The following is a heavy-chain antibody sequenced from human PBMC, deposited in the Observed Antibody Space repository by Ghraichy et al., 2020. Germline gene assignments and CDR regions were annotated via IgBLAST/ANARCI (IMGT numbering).Heavy chain of an antibody. D-gene: IGHD6-19*01. CDR3: AKLLVAVSGTRFDF. V-gene: IGHV3-23*01. J-gene: IGHJ4*02. Sequence: GGSLRLSCAASGFTFSNYAMSWVRQAPGKGLEWVSSISGSGGSTYYADSVKGRFTISRDNSKNTLYLQMNSLRAEDMAIYYCAKLLVAVSGTRFDFWGQGAPVTVSS. CDR2: ISGSGGST. CDR1: GFTFSNYA.